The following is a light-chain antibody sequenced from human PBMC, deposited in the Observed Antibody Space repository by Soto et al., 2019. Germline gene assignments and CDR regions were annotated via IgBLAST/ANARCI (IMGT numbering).Light chain of an antibody. CDR1: QSLFFRSTNKYY. Sequence: DIVMTQSPDSLPVSLGERATINCKSSQSLFFRSTNKYYLAWYQQKPGQPPKLLIYWASTREAGVPDRFSGSGSGTDFTLTISSLQAEDVALYYCQQYYTPPYTFGQGTKLEIK. V-gene: IGKV4-1*01. J-gene: IGKJ2*01. CDR3: QQYYTPPYT. CDR2: WAS.